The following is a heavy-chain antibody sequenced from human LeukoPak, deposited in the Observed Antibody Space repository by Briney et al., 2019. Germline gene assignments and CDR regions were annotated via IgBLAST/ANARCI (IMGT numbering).Heavy chain of an antibody. V-gene: IGHV3-48*03. CDR1: GFTFSSYE. D-gene: IGHD1/OR15-1a*01. Sequence: GGSLTLSCAGSGFTFSSYEMNWVRQAPGKGLEGVSYIGSSGSALYYADSVNGRFTISIDNAKNSLYLQLNSLRAEDTAVYYCARVGPNWNNFDYWGQGTLVTVSS. J-gene: IGHJ4*02. CDR2: IGSSGSAL. CDR3: ARVGPNWNNFDY.